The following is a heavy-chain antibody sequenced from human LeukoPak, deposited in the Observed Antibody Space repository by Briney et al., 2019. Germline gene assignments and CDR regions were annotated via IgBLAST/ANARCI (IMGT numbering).Heavy chain of an antibody. D-gene: IGHD2-15*01. Sequence: GGSLRLSCAASGFTLSSYAMSWVRQAPGKGLEWVSAISDTGNTYHADSVKGRFTISRDSSKNTLFLQMNRLRPEDAAVYYCAKAPVTTCRGAFCYPFDFWGLGTLVTVSS. J-gene: IGHJ4*02. CDR1: GFTLSSYA. CDR3: AKAPVTTCRGAFCYPFDF. CDR2: ISDTGNT. V-gene: IGHV3-23*01.